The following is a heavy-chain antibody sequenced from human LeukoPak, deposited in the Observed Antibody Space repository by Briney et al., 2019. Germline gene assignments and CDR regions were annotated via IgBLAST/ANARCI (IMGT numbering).Heavy chain of an antibody. J-gene: IGHJ4*02. Sequence: ASVKVSCKASGYTFTGYYIHWVRQAPGQGLEWMGYINPHSGGTNSPQKFQGRVTMTTDTSISAAYMELSSLISDDTAMYYCVREGNELLSKNFDYWGQGTLVTVSS. CDR3: VREGNELLSKNFDY. D-gene: IGHD2-21*02. V-gene: IGHV1-2*02. CDR2: INPHSGGT. CDR1: GYTFTGYY.